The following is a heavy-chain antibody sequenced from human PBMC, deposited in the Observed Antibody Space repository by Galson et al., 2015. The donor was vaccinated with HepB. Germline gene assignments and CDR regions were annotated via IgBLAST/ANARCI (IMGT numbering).Heavy chain of an antibody. D-gene: IGHD6-19*01. CDR2: IKSKTDGGTT. V-gene: IGHV3-15*01. J-gene: IGHJ4*02. CDR3: TTASYSSGWYVHY. Sequence: SLRLSCAASGFTFSTYWMSWVRQAPGKGLEWVGRIKSKTDGGTTDYAAPVKGRFTISRDDSKNTLYLQMNSLKTEDTAVYYCTTASYSSGWYVHYWGQGTLVTVSS. CDR1: GFTFSTYW.